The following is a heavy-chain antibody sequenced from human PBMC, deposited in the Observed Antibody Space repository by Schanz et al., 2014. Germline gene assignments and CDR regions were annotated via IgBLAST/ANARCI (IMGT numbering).Heavy chain of an antibody. J-gene: IGHJ6*02. CDR1: GGSISSGGYS. CDR2: IFFRGST. V-gene: IGHV4-30-4*07. Sequence: QVQLQESGPGLVKPSQTLSLTCAVSGGSISSGGYSWSWIRQPPGKGLEWIGYIFFRGSTYYNPSLKSRVTISIDPPKNQSSLRLTSVTAADTAVYYCYGMDVWGQGTTVTVSS. CDR3: YGMDV.